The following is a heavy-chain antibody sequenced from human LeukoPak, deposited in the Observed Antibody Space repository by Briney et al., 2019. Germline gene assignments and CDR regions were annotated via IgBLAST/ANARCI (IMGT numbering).Heavy chain of an antibody. J-gene: IGHJ6*03. V-gene: IGHV4-61*02. CDR3: ARVGSSWYGDYYYMDV. CDR2: IYTSGST. CDR1: GGSISSDSYY. D-gene: IGHD6-13*01. Sequence: PSETLSLTCTVSGGSISSDSYYWSWIRQPAGKGLEWIGRIYTSGSTNYNPSLKSRVTISVDTSKNQFSLKLSSVTAADTAVYYCARVGSSWYGDYYYMDVWGKGTTVTVSS.